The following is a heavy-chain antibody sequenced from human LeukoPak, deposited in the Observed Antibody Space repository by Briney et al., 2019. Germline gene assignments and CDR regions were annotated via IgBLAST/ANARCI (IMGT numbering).Heavy chain of an antibody. CDR2: ISSSSSYI. Sequence: PGGSLRLSCAASGFSFSDYSMNWVRQAPGKGLEWVSSISSSSSYIYYADSVKGRFTISRDNAKNSLYLQMNSLRAEDTAVYYCARDIGSTIFGVVINHGPMDVWGKGTTVTVSS. J-gene: IGHJ6*03. D-gene: IGHD3-3*01. CDR1: GFSFSDYS. CDR3: ARDIGSTIFGVVINHGPMDV. V-gene: IGHV3-21*01.